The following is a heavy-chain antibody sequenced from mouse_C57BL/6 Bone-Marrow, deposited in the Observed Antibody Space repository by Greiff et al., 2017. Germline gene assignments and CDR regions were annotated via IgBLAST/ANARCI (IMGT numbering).Heavy chain of an antibody. J-gene: IGHJ3*01. CDR2: IYPGSGST. V-gene: IGHV1-55*01. D-gene: IGHD2-2*01. CDR1: GYTFTSYW. CDR3: ARGLTPAWLAY. Sequence: VKLQQPGAELVKPGASVKMSCKASGYTFTSYWINWVKQRPGPGLEWIGDIYPGSGSTNYHEKFKSKATLTVDTSSSTAYMQLSSLTSEDSAVYYWARGLTPAWLAYWGQGTLVTGSA.